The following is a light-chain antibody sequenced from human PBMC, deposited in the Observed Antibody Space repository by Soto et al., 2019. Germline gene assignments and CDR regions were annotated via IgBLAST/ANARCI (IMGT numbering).Light chain of an antibody. Sequence: ESVLTQSPGTLSLSPGERATLSCRASQSVTNRDCAWYQQKLGQAPRLLIYVISSRATGIPDRFSGSGYGTDFTLAISRLEPEDFVVYYCQQYSTLPHTFGQGTKLEVK. V-gene: IGKV3-20*01. J-gene: IGKJ2*01. CDR3: QQYSTLPHT. CDR1: QSVTNRD. CDR2: VIS.